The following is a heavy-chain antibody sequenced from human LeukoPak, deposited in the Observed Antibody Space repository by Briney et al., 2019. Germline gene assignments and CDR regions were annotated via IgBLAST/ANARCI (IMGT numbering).Heavy chain of an antibody. CDR2: LKSKTDGGTT. J-gene: IGHJ4*02. V-gene: IGHV3-15*01. D-gene: IGHD3-16*01. CDR1: GFTFSSYE. Sequence: GGSLRLSCAASGFTFSSYEMNWVRQAPGRGLEWVGRLKSKTDGGTTDYAAPVKGRFTISRDDSKNTLYLQMNSLKTDDTAVYYCTTELWGNYFDYWGQGTLVTVSS. CDR3: TTELWGNYFDY.